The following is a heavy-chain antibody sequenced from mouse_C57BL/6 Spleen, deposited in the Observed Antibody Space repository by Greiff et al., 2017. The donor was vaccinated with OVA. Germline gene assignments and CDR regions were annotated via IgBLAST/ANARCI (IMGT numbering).Heavy chain of an antibody. J-gene: IGHJ2*01. CDR2: ISDGGSYT. CDR3: ARAYYYGSSSLYYFDY. Sequence: EVKLVESGGGLVKPGGSLKLSCAASGFTFSSYAMSWVRQTPEKRLEWVATISDGGSYTYYPDNVKGRFTISRDNAKNNLYLQMSHLKSEDTAMYYCARAYYYGSSSLYYFDYWGQGTTLTVSS. CDR1: GFTFSSYA. V-gene: IGHV5-4*03. D-gene: IGHD1-1*01.